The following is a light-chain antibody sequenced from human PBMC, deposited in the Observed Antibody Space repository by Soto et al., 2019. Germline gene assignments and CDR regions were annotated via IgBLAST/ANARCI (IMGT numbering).Light chain of an antibody. J-gene: IGKJ4*01. V-gene: IGKV3-15*01. CDR3: QQYDTWPLT. CDR2: DAS. Sequence: EIVMTQSPATLSVSPGERVTLSCRARQSVGSNLAWYQQTPGQAPRVVIYDASTRATVIPARFSGSGSGTEFTLTISSLQSEDFAVYDCQQYDTWPLTVGGGTKVDI. CDR1: QSVGSN.